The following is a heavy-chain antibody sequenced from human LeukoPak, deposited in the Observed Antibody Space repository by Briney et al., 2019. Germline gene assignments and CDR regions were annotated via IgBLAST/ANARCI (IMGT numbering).Heavy chain of an antibody. V-gene: IGHV4-38-2*02. J-gene: IGHJ1*01. Sequence: SETLSLTCTVSGYSISSGYYWGWIRQPPGKRLEWIGSIYHSGSTYYNPSLKSRVTISVDTSKNQFSLKLSSVAAADTAVYYCARGASRYSSLKAEYFQHWGQGTLSPSPQ. CDR1: GYSISSGYY. CDR3: ARGASRYSSLKAEYFQH. CDR2: IYHSGST. D-gene: IGHD6-6*01.